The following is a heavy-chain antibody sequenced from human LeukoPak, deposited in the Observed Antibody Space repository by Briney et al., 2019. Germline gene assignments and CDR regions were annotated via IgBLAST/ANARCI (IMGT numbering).Heavy chain of an antibody. J-gene: IGHJ3*01. Sequence: PSDTLSLPCSVSGGPITGHFWIGLRQAPGRTWEWLGYVHDSGATDYNPSLKTRLTISLHTSTNQFFLRLTAVTAADTAFYYCAREEGAAGESLDFWGQGTMVTVSS. D-gene: IGHD2-8*02. CDR3: AREEGAAGESLDF. CDR2: VHDSGAT. CDR1: GGPITGHF. V-gene: IGHV4-59*11.